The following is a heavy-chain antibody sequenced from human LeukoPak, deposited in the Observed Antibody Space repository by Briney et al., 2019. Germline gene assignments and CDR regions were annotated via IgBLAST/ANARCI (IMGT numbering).Heavy chain of an antibody. CDR1: GGSFSAYY. J-gene: IGHJ6*03. Sequence: SEPLSLTCAVYGGSFSAYYWSWIRQPPGKGLEWIGEINHSGSTNYNPSLKSRVTISVDTSKNHFSLELSSVTAADTAVYYCARYTVAGTQVYYYYMDVWGKGTTVTVSS. D-gene: IGHD6-19*01. CDR3: ARYTVAGTQVYYYYMDV. CDR2: INHSGST. V-gene: IGHV4-34*01.